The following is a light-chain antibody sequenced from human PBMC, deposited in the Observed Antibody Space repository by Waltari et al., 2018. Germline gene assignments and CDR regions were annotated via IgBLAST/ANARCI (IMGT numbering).Light chain of an antibody. CDR1: QSVISY. J-gene: IGKJ4*01. CDR3: QHRSSWPLT. Sequence: EIVLTQSPATLSLSPGQRATLSCRASQSVISYLAWYQKKHGQAPRLLIYDPAVRATGIPDRFSGSGSGTDFTLTIGSLEVEDSAVYYCQHRSSWPLTFGGGTKVEIK. CDR2: DPA. V-gene: IGKV3-11*01.